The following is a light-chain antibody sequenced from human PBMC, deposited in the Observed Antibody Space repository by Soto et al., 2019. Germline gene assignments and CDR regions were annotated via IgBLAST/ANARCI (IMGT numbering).Light chain of an antibody. J-gene: IGKJ1*01. V-gene: IGKV1-5*03. CDR2: KAS. CDR1: QTISSW. CDR3: QHYNSYSEA. Sequence: DIRLTQSPSALSGYVRDRVTITCLSSQTISSWLAWYQQKPGKAPKLLIYKASTLKSGVPSRFSGSGSGTEFTLTISSLQPDDFATYYCQHYNSYSEAFVQGSK.